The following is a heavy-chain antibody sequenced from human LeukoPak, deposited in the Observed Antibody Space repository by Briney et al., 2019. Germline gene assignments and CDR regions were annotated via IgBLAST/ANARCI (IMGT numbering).Heavy chain of an antibody. J-gene: IGHJ3*01. Sequence: SETLSLTCTVSGGSISSYYWSWIRQPPGKGLEWIGYIYYSGSTNYNPSLKSRVTISVDTSKNQFSLKLSSVTAADTAVYYCARGGTTVTTFLVWGQGTMVTVSS. CDR3: ARGGTTVTTFLV. CDR2: IYYSGST. CDR1: GGSISSYY. D-gene: IGHD4-17*01. V-gene: IGHV4-59*12.